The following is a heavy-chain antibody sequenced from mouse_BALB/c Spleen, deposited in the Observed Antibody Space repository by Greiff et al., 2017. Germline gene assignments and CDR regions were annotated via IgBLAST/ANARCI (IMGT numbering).Heavy chain of an antibody. D-gene: IGHD1-1*01. Sequence: GGGLVQPKGSLKLSCAASGFTFNTYAMNWVRQAPGKGLEWVARIRSKSNNYATYYADSVKDRFTISRDDSQSMLYLQMNNLKTEDTAMYYCARTYGSSYDAMDYWGQVTSVTVSS. J-gene: IGHJ4*01. CDR3: ARTYGSSYDAMDY. CDR2: IRSKSNNYAT. V-gene: IGHV10-1*02. CDR1: GFTFNTYA.